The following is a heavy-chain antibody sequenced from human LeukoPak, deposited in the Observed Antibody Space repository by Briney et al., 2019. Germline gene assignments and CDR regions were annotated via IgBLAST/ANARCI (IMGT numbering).Heavy chain of an antibody. CDR3: ARSHPMTTVTTAFDI. V-gene: IGHV3-53*01. D-gene: IGHD4-17*01. J-gene: IGHJ3*02. CDR2: IYSGGST. CDR1: GFTVSSNY. Sequence: QPGGSLRLSCAASGFTVSSNYMSWVRQAPGKGLEWVSVIYSGGSTYYADSVKGRFTISRDNSKNTLYLQMNSLRAEDTAVYYCARSHPMTTVTTAFDIWGQGTMVTVSS.